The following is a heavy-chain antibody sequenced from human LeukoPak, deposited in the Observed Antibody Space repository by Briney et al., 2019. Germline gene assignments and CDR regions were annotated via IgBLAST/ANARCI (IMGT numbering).Heavy chain of an antibody. CDR1: GGSIISHY. V-gene: IGHV4-59*11. Sequence: PSETLSLTCSVSGGSIISHYWSWIRQPPGKGLEWIGYIYYSGGTNYNPSLKSRVTISVDTSKNQISLKLNSVTAADTAVYYCARERLSIDGYNYVDYWGQGTLVTVSS. CDR2: IYYSGGT. D-gene: IGHD5-24*01. J-gene: IGHJ4*02. CDR3: ARERLSIDGYNYVDY.